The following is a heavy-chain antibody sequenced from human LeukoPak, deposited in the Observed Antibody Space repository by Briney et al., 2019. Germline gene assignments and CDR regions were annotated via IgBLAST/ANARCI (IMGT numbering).Heavy chain of an antibody. D-gene: IGHD5-24*01. CDR3: ATRGRDRDY. J-gene: IGHJ4*02. V-gene: IGHV4-30-4*01. CDR2: ISHSGGT. CDR1: GGSISSGDYY. Sequence: SQTLSLTCTVSGGSISSGDYYWSWIRQPPGQGLEWIAYISHSGGTYYNPSLKSRVTISVDTSKNQFSLKLSSVTAADTAVYYCATRGRDRDYWGQGTLVTVSS.